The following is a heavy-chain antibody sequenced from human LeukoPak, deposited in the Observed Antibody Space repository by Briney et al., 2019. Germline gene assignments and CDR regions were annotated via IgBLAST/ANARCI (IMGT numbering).Heavy chain of an antibody. CDR3: ARYVVPAAGGDRFDP. J-gene: IGHJ5*02. D-gene: IGHD2-2*01. CDR1: GYTFTGYY. CDR2: INPNSGGT. Sequence: ASVKVSCKASGYTFTGYYMHWVRQAPGQGLEWMGWINPNSGGTNYAQKFQGRVTMTRDTSISTAYMELSRLRSDDTAVYYCARYVVPAAGGDRFDPWGQGTLVTVSS. V-gene: IGHV1-2*02.